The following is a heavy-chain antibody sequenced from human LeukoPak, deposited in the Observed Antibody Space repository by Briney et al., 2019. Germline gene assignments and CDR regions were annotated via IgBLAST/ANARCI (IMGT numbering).Heavy chain of an antibody. J-gene: IGHJ4*02. D-gene: IGHD2-8*01. Sequence: GGSLRLSCAASGFTFSNYGMQWVRQAPGKGLEWVAVIWYDGTNKYYADSVKGRFTISRDNSKNTLYLQMNSLRAEDTAVYYCASGSYCTNGVCYKGFDHWGQGTLVTVSS. CDR3: ASGSYCTNGVCYKGFDH. CDR2: IWYDGTNK. V-gene: IGHV3-33*01. CDR1: GFTFSNYG.